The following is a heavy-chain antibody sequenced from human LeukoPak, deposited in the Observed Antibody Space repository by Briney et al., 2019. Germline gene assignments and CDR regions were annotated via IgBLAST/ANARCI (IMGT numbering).Heavy chain of an antibody. CDR1: GYTFTSYG. CDR2: ISAYNGNT. D-gene: IGHD3-3*01. CDR3: ARTDPYDFWSGYYRAEYFQH. Sequence: ASVKVSCKASGYTFTSYGISWVRQAPGQGLEWMRWISAYNGNTNYAQKLQGRVTMTTDTSTSTAYMELRSLRSDDTAVYYCARTDPYDFWSGYYRAEYFQHWGQGTLVTVSS. J-gene: IGHJ1*01. V-gene: IGHV1-18*01.